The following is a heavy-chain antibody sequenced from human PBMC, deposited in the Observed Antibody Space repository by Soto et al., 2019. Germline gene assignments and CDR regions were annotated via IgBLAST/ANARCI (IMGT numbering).Heavy chain of an antibody. V-gene: IGHV1-3*05. CDR2: INAGNGNT. Sequence: QVQRVQSGAEEKKPGASVKVSFKASGYTFTSYAMHWVRQAPGQRLEWMGWINAGNGNTKYSQKFQGRVTITRDTSASTAYMELSSLGSEDTAVYYCARHGSGWDYWGQGTLVTVSS. CDR3: ARHGSGWDY. D-gene: IGHD6-19*01. CDR1: GYTFTSYA. J-gene: IGHJ4*02.